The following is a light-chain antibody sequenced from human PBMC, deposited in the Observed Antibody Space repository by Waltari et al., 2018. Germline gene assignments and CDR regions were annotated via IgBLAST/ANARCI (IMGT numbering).Light chain of an antibody. CDR1: SSDVGASNY. V-gene: IGLV2-8*01. Sequence: QSALTQPPPASGSPGQSVTISCTGTSSDVGASNYVPCYQQHPGKGPKLMIYEVTKRPPGVPDRFSGSKSGNTASLTVSGLQAEDEADYYCTSYAGSKNVFGTGTKVTVL. CDR2: EVT. J-gene: IGLJ1*01. CDR3: TSYAGSKNV.